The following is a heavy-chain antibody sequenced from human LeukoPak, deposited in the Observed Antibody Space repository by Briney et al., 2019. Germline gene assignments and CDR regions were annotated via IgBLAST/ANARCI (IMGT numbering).Heavy chain of an antibody. Sequence: PGGSLRLSCAASGFSFSTYTMNWVRQAPGKGLDWVSYISSSSSTIYYADSVKGRFTISRDNANNSLYLQMNSLRDEDTAVYYCARDLGYCGAISCGLGYWGQGTLVTVSS. CDR2: ISSSSSTI. CDR3: ARDLGYCGAISCGLGY. CDR1: GFSFSTYT. D-gene: IGHD2-15*01. J-gene: IGHJ4*02. V-gene: IGHV3-48*02.